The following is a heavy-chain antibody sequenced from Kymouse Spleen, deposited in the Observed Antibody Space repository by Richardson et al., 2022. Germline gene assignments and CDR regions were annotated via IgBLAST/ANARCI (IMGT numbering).Heavy chain of an antibody. CDR3: ASGIVGATPLGYYGMDV. J-gene: IGHJ6*02. CDR1: GDSVSSNSAA. CDR2: TYYRSKWYN. V-gene: IGHV6-1*01. Sequence: QVQLQQSGPGLVKPSQTLSLTCAISGDSVSSNSAAWNWIRQSPSRGLEWLGRTYYRSKWYNDYAVSVKSRITINPDTSKNQFSLQLNSVTPEDTAVYYCASGIVGATPLGYYGMDVWGQGTTVTVSS. D-gene: IGHD1-26*01.